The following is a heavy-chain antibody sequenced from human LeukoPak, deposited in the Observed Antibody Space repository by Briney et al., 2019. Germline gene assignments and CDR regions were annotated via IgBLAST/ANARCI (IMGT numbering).Heavy chain of an antibody. J-gene: IGHJ4*02. CDR1: CGSISSNY. CDR3: ARFLVGTSTQSFDY. Sequence: SETLSLTCTVSCGSISSNYWSWIRQPPGKGLEWIGYIHYNGSTNYNPSLKSRVTISVDTSNNQFSLELSSVTAADTAVYYCARFLVGTSTQSFDYWGQGTLVTVSS. D-gene: IGHD1-26*01. CDR2: IHYNGST. V-gene: IGHV4-59*01.